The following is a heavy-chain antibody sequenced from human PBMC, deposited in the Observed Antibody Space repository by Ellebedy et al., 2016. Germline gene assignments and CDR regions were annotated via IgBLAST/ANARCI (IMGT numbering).Heavy chain of an antibody. CDR2: LYSGGSK. J-gene: IGHJ3*02. V-gene: IGHV3-66*01. CDR1: GFTVSSNY. CDR3: ATSSRGWGPDAFDI. Sequence: GESLKISCAASGFTVSSNYMSWVRQAPGKGLEWVSVLYSGGSKFYADSVKGRFTISRDNSKNTLFLEMNSLGAEDTAMYYCATSSRGWGPDAFDIWGQGTMVTVSS. D-gene: IGHD2-2*01.